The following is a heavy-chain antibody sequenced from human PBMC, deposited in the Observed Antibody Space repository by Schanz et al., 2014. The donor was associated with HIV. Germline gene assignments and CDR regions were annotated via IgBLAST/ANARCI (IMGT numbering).Heavy chain of an antibody. CDR3: ASGVRGHYYYYAMDV. Sequence: QVQLVESGGGVVQPGRSLRLSCAASGFTFSSHGMHWVRQAPGKGLEWVAVIWYDGTDKYYAGSVKGRFTISRDNSQNTMYLQMNRLRAEDTAVYYCASGVRGHYYYYAMDVWGQGTTVTVSS. V-gene: IGHV3-33*01. J-gene: IGHJ6*02. CDR2: IWYDGTDK. CDR1: GFTFSSHG. D-gene: IGHD3-16*01.